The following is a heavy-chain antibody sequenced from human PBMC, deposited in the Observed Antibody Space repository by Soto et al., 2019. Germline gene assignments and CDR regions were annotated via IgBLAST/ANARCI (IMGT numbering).Heavy chain of an antibody. D-gene: IGHD6-6*01. CDR3: ARDRVREQLVLCWFDP. CDR1: GFTFSSYA. J-gene: IGHJ5*02. V-gene: IGHV3-30-3*01. CDR2: ISYDGSNK. Sequence: PGGSLRLSCAASGFTFSSYAMHWVRQAPGKGLEWVAVISYDGSNKYYADSVKGRFTISRDNSKNTLYLQMNSLRAEDTAVYYCARDRVREQLVLCWFDPWGQGTLVTVSS.